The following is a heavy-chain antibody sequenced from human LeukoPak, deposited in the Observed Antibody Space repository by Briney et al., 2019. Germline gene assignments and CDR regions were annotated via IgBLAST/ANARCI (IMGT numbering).Heavy chain of an antibody. V-gene: IGHV1-69*04. Sequence: SVKVSCKASGGTFSSYAISWVRQAPGQGLEWMGRIIPILGIANYAQKFLGRVTITADKSTSTAYMELSSLRSEDTAVYYCASSYYDILTGPNWFDPWGQGTLVTVSS. CDR3: ASSYYDILTGPNWFDP. D-gene: IGHD3-9*01. CDR2: IIPILGIA. CDR1: GGTFSSYA. J-gene: IGHJ5*02.